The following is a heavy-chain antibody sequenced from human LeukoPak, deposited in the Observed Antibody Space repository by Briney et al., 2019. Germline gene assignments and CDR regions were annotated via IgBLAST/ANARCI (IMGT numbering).Heavy chain of an antibody. CDR3: VRVVPYCSGGSCSPYFDY. J-gene: IGHJ4*02. Sequence: GGSLRLSCAASGFTFSNYDMHWVRQATGKGLEWVSAIGFAGDTYYPGSVKGRFTISRENVKNSLYLQMNSLRAEDMAVYYCVRVVPYCSGGSCSPYFDYWGQGTLVTVSS. CDR1: GFTFSNYD. CDR2: IGFAGDT. V-gene: IGHV3-13*01. D-gene: IGHD2-15*01.